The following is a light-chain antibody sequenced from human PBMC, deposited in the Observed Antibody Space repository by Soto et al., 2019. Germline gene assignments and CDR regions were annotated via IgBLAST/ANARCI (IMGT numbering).Light chain of an antibody. J-gene: IGKJ5*01. Sequence: IVLTQSLGTLSFSPGERATISCRASQSVSTYLAWYQQKPGQAPRLLIYGSSTRATGIPARFSGSGSGTECTLTISSLHSEDFAFYYCQQYNNWPPITVGQGTRREIK. CDR3: QQYNNWPPIT. CDR2: GSS. V-gene: IGKV3-15*01. CDR1: QSVSTY.